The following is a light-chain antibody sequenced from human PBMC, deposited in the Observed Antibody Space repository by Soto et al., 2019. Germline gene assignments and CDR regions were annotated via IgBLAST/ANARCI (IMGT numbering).Light chain of an antibody. CDR1: QSISSW. CDR2: KAS. V-gene: IGKV1-5*03. CDR3: QQYQSYPLT. J-gene: IGKJ4*01. Sequence: DIQMTQSPSTLSASVGDRVTITCRASQSISSWLAWYRQKPGKAPNLLIYKASSLQSAVPSRFSGSGSGTEFTLTISSLQPDDFATYYCQQYQSYPLTFGGGTKV.